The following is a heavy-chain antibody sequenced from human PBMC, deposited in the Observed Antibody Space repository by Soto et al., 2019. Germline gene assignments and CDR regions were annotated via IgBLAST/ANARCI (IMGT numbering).Heavy chain of an antibody. D-gene: IGHD2-21*02. CDR2: IYWDDDK. CDR3: IHSRCGGDCLQSYASHYYYGMDV. V-gene: IGHV2-5*02. Sequence: QITLKESGPTLVKPTQTLTLTCTFSGFSLSTSGVGVGWIRQPPGKALEWLALIYWDDDKRYSPSLRSRLTINQDTPKNQVVLTMTNIDPVDTATYYCIHSRCGGDCLQSYASHYYYGMDVWGQGTTVTVSS. CDR1: GFSLSTSGVG. J-gene: IGHJ6*02.